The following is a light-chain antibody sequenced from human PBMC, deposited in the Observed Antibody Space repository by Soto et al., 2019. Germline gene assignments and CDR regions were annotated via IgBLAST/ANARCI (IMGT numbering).Light chain of an antibody. CDR3: QQRDSWPIT. CDR1: HSADSY. CDR2: GAS. V-gene: IGKV3-11*01. Sequence: EIVLTQSPASLSLSPGERATLSCRASHSADSYLVWYQQKPGQAPRLLIFGASNRATGIPARFSGSGSGTDFTLTINSLEPEDFAVYYCQQRDSWPITFGQGTRLEIK. J-gene: IGKJ5*01.